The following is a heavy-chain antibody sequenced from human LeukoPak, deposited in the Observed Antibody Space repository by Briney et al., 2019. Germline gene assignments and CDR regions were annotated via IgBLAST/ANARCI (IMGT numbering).Heavy chain of an antibody. Sequence: GGSLRLSCAASGFTFSTYWMSWVRQAPGKGLEWVGNIKQDGSEKYYADSVKGRFTISRDNAKNSLYLQMNSLRAEDTAMYYCARDSAGNDYWGQGTLVTVSS. CDR2: IKQDGSEK. V-gene: IGHV3-7*01. CDR1: GFTFSTYW. CDR3: ARDSAGNDY. D-gene: IGHD6-13*01. J-gene: IGHJ4*02.